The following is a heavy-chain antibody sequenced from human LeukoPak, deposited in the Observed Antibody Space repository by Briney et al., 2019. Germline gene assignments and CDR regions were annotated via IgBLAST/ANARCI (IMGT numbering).Heavy chain of an antibody. CDR1: GYSISSGYY. D-gene: IGHD3-10*01. Sequence: SETLSLTCTVSGYSISSGYYWGWIRQPPGKGLEWIGSIYHSGSTYYNPSLKSRVTISVDTSKNQFSLKLSSVTAADTAVYYCANKSVRDMVRGVIDFSWFDPWGQGTLVTVSS. CDR2: IYHSGST. J-gene: IGHJ5*02. CDR3: ANKSVRDMVRGVIDFSWFDP. V-gene: IGHV4-38-2*02.